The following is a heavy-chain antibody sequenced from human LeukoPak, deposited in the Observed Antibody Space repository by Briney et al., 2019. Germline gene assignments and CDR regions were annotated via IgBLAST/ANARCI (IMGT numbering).Heavy chain of an antibody. CDR1: GGSISSYY. CDR2: FYYSGST. CDR3: ARSGFGYSSGWYVRAYYFDY. D-gene: IGHD6-19*01. Sequence: SETLSLTCTVSGGSISSYYWSWIRQPPGKGLEWIGYFYYSGSTNYNPSLKSRVTISVDTSKNQFSLKLSSVTAADTAVYYCARSGFGYSSGWYVRAYYFDYWGQGTLVTVSS. J-gene: IGHJ4*02. V-gene: IGHV4-59*12.